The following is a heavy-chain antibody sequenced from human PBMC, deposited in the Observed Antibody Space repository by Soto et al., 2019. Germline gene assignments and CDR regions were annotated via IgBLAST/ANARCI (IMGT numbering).Heavy chain of an antibody. D-gene: IGHD6-19*01. CDR2: VNPTGST. Sequence: PSETLSLTCAVYCGSFIGYYWSWIRQSPGKGLEWIGEVNPTGSTKYNPSLKSRVTISVDTSKNQFSLNLNSVTAADTALYYCARSREQWLVDAFDIWGQGTMVTVSS. CDR1: CGSFIGYY. V-gene: IGHV4-34*01. J-gene: IGHJ3*02. CDR3: ARSREQWLVDAFDI.